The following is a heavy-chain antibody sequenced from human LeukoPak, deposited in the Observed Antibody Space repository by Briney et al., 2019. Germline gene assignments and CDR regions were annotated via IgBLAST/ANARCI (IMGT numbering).Heavy chain of an antibody. J-gene: IGHJ3*02. Sequence: GRSLRLSCAASGFTFSSYGMHWVRQAPGKGLEWVAVIWYDGSNKYYADSVKGRFTISRDNSKNTLYLQMNSLRAEDTAVYYCARGSLAAAAHGAFDIWGQGTMVTVSS. CDR1: GFTFSSYG. CDR3: ARGSLAAAAHGAFDI. D-gene: IGHD6-13*01. V-gene: IGHV3-33*01. CDR2: IWYDGSNK.